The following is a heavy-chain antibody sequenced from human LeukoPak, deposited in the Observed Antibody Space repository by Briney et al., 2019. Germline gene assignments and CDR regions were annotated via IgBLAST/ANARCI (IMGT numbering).Heavy chain of an antibody. J-gene: IGHJ4*02. D-gene: IGHD1-1*01. Sequence: GASVKVSCKASGYTFTSYGISWVRQAPGQGLEWMGIINPSGGSTSYAQKFQGRVTMTRDTSTSTVYMELSSLRSEDTAVYYCARGDRVDGTTIITNHFDYWGQGTLVTVSS. CDR2: INPSGGST. CDR3: ARGDRVDGTTIITNHFDY. CDR1: GYTFTSYG. V-gene: IGHV1-46*01.